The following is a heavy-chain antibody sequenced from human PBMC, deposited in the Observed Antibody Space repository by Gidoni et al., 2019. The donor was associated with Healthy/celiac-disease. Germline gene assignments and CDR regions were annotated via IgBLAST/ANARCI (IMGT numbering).Heavy chain of an antibody. CDR1: GGSFSGYY. J-gene: IGHJ6*03. CDR2: INHSGST. Sequence: QVQLQQWGAGLLKPSETLSLTCAVSGGSFSGYYWSWIRQPPGKGLEWIGEINHSGSTNYNPSLKSRVTISVDTSKNQFSLKLSSVTAADTAVYYCARGHLGVVVPAAIRYYYYYMDVWGKGTTVTVSS. CDR3: ARGHLGVVVPAAIRYYYYYMDV. V-gene: IGHV4-34*01. D-gene: IGHD2-2*02.